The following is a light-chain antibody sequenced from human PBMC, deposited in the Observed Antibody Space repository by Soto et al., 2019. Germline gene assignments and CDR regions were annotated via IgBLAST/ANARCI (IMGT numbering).Light chain of an antibody. Sequence: QSALTQPASVSGSPGQSITISCTGTSRDVGGYHYVSWYQQHPGQAPKLMIYDVSNRPSGVANRFSGSKSGNTASLTLSGLQAEDEADYYCSSYTSSSTPYVCGTGTKLTVL. V-gene: IGLV2-14*01. J-gene: IGLJ1*01. CDR3: SSYTSSSTPYV. CDR1: SRDVGGYHY. CDR2: DVS.